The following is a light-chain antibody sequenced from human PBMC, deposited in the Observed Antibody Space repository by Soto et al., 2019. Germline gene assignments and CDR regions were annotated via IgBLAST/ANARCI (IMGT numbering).Light chain of an antibody. CDR1: SSDVGGYNY. J-gene: IGLJ1*01. CDR3: CSYTSGSTYV. V-gene: IGLV2-14*03. Sequence: LTQPVSVSGSPGQSITISCTGTSSDVGGYNYVSWYQQHPGKAPKLMIYDVSNRPSGVSNRFSGSKSGNTASLTIFGLQAQDEADYYCCSYTSGSTYVFGTGTKVTVL. CDR2: DVS.